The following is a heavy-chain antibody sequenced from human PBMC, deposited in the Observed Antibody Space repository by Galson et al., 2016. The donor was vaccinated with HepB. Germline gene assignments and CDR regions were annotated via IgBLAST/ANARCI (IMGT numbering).Heavy chain of an antibody. CDR3: ATYYYGLGHAY. Sequence: SLRLSCADSGFTFSSDSMNWVRQAPGKGLEWVANIQQNGNEKYYVDSVKGRFTISRDNAKNSLYLQMNSLRAEDTAIYYCATYYYGLGHAYWGQGTLITVSS. V-gene: IGHV3-7*03. J-gene: IGHJ4*02. CDR2: IQQNGNEK. CDR1: GFTFSSDS. D-gene: IGHD3-10*01.